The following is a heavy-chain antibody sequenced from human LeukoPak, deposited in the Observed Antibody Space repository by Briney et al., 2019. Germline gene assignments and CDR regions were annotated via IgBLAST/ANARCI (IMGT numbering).Heavy chain of an antibody. J-gene: IGHJ4*02. CDR3: ARDPWGTHAY. V-gene: IGHV3-21*01. D-gene: IGHD3-16*01. CDR1: GFTFSSYS. CDR2: ISSGSDYI. Sequence: EGSLRLSCAASGFTFSSYSMNWVRQAPGKGLEWVSSISSGSDYIYYADSVKGRFTISRDNAKNSLYLQMNSRRAEDTAIYYCARDPWGTHAYWGQGTLVTVSS.